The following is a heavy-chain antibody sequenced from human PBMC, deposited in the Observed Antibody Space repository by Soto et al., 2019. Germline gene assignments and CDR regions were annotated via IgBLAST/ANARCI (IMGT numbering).Heavy chain of an antibody. V-gene: IGHV3-15*07. D-gene: IGHD1-7*01. CDR1: GFTCTTAW. CDR2: IKSKTDGGTP. Sequence: EVQLVESGGGLVEPGGSLRLSCAASGFTCTTAWINWVRQAPGKGLEWVGRIKSKTDGGTPDFAAPVRGRFAISRDDSKSRVYLQMNSLKTEDTAVYYCTTASYFTLKLIRFDYLGLGTLVTFSS. CDR3: TTASYFTLKLIRFDY. J-gene: IGHJ4*01.